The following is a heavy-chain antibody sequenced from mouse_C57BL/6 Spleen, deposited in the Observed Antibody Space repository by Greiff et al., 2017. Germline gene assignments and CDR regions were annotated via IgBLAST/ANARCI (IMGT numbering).Heavy chain of an antibody. Sequence: VQLQQSGPELVKPGASVKISCKASGYTFTDYYMNWVQQSHGKSLEWIGDINPNNGGTSYNQKFKGKATLTVDKSSSTAYMELRSLTSEDSAVYYCAREGGLRQGYAMDYWGQGTSVTVSS. J-gene: IGHJ4*01. D-gene: IGHD2-4*01. CDR2: INPNNGGT. CDR3: AREGGLRQGYAMDY. CDR1: GYTFTDYY. V-gene: IGHV1-26*01.